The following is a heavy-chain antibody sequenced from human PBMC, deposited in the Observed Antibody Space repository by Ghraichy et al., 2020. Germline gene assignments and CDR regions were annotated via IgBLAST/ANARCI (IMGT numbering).Heavy chain of an antibody. J-gene: IGHJ3*02. CDR3: TTDNSRWAFLTGYYKGPAGAFDI. Sequence: GGSLRLSCAASGFTFSNAWMSWVRQAPGKGLEWVGRIKSKTDGGTTDYAAPVKGRFTISRDDSKNTLYLQMNSLKTEDTAVYYCTTDNSRWAFLTGYYKGPAGAFDIWGQGTMVTVSS. D-gene: IGHD3-9*01. CDR1: GFTFSNAW. V-gene: IGHV3-15*01. CDR2: IKSKTDGGTT.